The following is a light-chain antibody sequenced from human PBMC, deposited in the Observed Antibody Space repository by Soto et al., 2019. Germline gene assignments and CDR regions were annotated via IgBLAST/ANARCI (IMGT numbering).Light chain of an antibody. J-gene: IGLJ3*02. CDR1: SSDVGGYNY. Sequence: QSALTQPASVSGSPGQSITISCTGTSSDVGGYNYVSWYQQHPDKAPKLMIYEVSNRPSGVSNRFSGSKSGNTASLTNSGLQSEDEGNYYCSSYTRGSTLVFGGGTKLTVL. CDR2: EVS. CDR3: SSYTRGSTLV. V-gene: IGLV2-14*01.